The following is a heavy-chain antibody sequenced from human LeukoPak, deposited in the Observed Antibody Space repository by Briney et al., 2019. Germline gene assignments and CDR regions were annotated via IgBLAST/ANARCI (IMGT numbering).Heavy chain of an antibody. CDR2: ISNSGGST. Sequence: PSETLSLTCTVSGGSISSSRYYWAWIRQAPGKGLEWVSLISNSGGSTYYADSVKGRFTISRDNSKNTLYLQMNSLRAEDTAVYFCAKEDYDSRGVDYWGQGILVTVAS. V-gene: IGHV3-23*01. CDR3: AKEDYDSRGVDY. D-gene: IGHD3-22*01. J-gene: IGHJ4*02. CDR1: GGSISSSRYY.